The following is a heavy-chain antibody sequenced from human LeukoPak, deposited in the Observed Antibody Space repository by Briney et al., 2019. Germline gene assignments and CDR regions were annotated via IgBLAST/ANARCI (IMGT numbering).Heavy chain of an antibody. Sequence: SETLSLTCTVSGGSISSYYWSWIRQPPGKGLEWIGYIFYSGSTNYNPSLKSRVTISVDTSKNQFPLKLSSVTAADTAVYYCARGDYVWGSNRLGWFDPWGQGTQVTVSS. J-gene: IGHJ5*02. CDR1: GGSISSYY. D-gene: IGHD3-16*02. CDR3: ARGDYVWGSNRLGWFDP. CDR2: IFYSGST. V-gene: IGHV4-59*01.